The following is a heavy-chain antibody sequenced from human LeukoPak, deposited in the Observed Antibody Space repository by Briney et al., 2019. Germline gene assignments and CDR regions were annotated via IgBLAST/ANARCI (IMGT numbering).Heavy chain of an antibody. D-gene: IGHD4-23*01. CDR3: ARGVAVATAYYFDY. CDR1: GFTFSAYG. V-gene: IGHV1-18*01. CDR2: ISDHNGNT. Sequence: GASVKVSCKTSGFTFSAYGIAWVRQAPGHGPEWMGWISDHNGNTNYARKFQGRITMTTDTSTGTGFMELRSLESDDTAVNYCARGVAVATAYYFDYWGRGTLVTVAS. J-gene: IGHJ4*02.